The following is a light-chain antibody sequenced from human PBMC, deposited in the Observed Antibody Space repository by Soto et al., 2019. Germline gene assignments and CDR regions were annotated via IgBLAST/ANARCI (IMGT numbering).Light chain of an antibody. V-gene: IGKV1-5*03. CDR3: QQYNSYSRT. Sequence: DIQMTQSPSTLSASVGDRVTITCRASQSISSWLAWYQQKPGKAPKLLIYKASSLESGVPSRFSGSVSRTEFTLTIISLQPDDFATYYCQQYNSYSRTFGQGTKVDIK. CDR1: QSISSW. CDR2: KAS. J-gene: IGKJ1*01.